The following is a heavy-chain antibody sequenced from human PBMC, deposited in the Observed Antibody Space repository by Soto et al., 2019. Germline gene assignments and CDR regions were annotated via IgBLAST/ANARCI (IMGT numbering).Heavy chain of an antibody. J-gene: IGHJ3*01. D-gene: IGHD3-9*01. CDR1: GGSISSSHW. V-gene: IGHV4-4*02. CDR3: ARVVLTITRGAFDA. CDR2: ISHSGTS. Sequence: QVQLQESAPGLVNPSGTLSLTCAVSGGSISSSHWWTGVRQSPGKGLEYIGEISHSGTSNSNPSLKSRVTLSVDKSKNHFSLTLTSVTAADTAVYYCARVVLTITRGAFDAWGQGTLVIVSS.